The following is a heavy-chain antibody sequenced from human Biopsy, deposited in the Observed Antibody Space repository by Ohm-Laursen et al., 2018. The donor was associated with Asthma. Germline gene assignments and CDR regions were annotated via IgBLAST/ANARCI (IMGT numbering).Heavy chain of an antibody. D-gene: IGHD3-22*01. CDR1: GFAVSRDY. CDR2: IYSGGTS. CDR3: ARGDSSNWSHYYFDY. Sequence: LRLSCSASGFAVSRDYMFWVRQAPGKGLEWVSVIYSGGTSHTADSVRGRFTISRDYSKNTLYLQMHSLRAEDTAVYYCARGDSSNWSHYYFDYWGQETLVTVSS. J-gene: IGHJ4*02. V-gene: IGHV3-53*01.